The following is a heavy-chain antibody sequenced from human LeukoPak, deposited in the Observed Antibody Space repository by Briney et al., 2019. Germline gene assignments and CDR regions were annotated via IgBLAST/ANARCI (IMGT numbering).Heavy chain of an antibody. D-gene: IGHD3-22*01. J-gene: IGHJ4*02. CDR1: GFTFSDYY. CDR2: ISSSGSTI. V-gene: IGHV3-11*04. CDR3: ARVYHYDSSGYYRPWYYFDY. Sequence: GGSLRLSCAASGFTFSDYYMSWIRQAPGKGLEWVSYISSSGSTIYYADSVKGRFTISRDNAKNSLYLQMNSLRAEDTAVYYCARVYHYDSSGYYRPWYYFDYWGQGTLVTVSS.